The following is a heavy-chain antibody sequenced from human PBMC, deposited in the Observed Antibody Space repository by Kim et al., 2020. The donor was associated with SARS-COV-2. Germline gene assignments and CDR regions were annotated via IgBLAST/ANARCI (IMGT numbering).Heavy chain of an antibody. J-gene: IGHJ2*01. CDR1: GFTFDDYA. V-gene: IGHV3-9*01. D-gene: IGHD6-13*01. Sequence: GGSLRLSCAASGFTFDDYAMHWVRQAPGKGLEWVSGISWNSGSIGYADSVKGRFTISRDNAKNSLYLQMNSLRAEDTALYYCAKDFTGGYSSRGLYWYF. CDR2: ISWNSGSI. CDR3: AKDFTGGYSSRGLYWYF.